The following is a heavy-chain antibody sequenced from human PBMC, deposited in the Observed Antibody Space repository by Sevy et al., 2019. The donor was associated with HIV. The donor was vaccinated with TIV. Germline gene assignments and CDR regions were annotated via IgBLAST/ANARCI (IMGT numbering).Heavy chain of an antibody. V-gene: IGHV4-4*07. CDR1: GGSISSYY. J-gene: IGHJ3*02. D-gene: IGHD3-22*01. CDR3: ARDLSSFDYYGSSGYGSPGAFDI. Sequence: SETLSLTCTVSGGSISSYYWSWIRQPAGKGLEWIGRIYTSGSTNYNPSLKSRVTMSVDTSKNQVSLKLSPVTAADTAVYYGARDLSSFDYYGSSGYGSPGAFDIWGQGTMVTVSS. CDR2: IYTSGST.